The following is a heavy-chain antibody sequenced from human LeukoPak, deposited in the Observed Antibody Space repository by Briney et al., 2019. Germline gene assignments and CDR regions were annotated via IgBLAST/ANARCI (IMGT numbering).Heavy chain of an antibody. CDR3: ARSPSGYYSYYFDY. Sequence: GGSLRLCCTTSGFTFGDYGLNWVRQAPGKGLEWVGFIRGKGYGETTEYAASVKGRFTISRDDSKGIAYLQMSSLKTEDTAVYFCARSPSGYYSYYFDYWGQGTLVTVSS. D-gene: IGHD3-22*01. V-gene: IGHV3-49*04. CDR2: IRGKGYGETT. CDR1: GFTFGDYG. J-gene: IGHJ4*02.